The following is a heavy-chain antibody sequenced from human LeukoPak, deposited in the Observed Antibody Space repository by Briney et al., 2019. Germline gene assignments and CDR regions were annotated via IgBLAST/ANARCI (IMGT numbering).Heavy chain of an antibody. CDR1: GYTFTSYG. D-gene: IGHD3-16*01. CDR3: VRDGQLGELFDY. J-gene: IGHJ4*02. CDR2: ISAYNGNT. Sequence: ASVKVSCKASGYTFTSYGISWVRQAPGQGLEWMGWISAYNGNTNYAQSLQDRVTMTTETSTNTAYMDLRSLTSDDTAVYYCVRDGQLGELFDYWGQGTLVTVSS. V-gene: IGHV1-18*01.